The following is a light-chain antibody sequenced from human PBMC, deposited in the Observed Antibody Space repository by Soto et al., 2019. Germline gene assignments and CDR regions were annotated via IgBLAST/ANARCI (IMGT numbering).Light chain of an antibody. CDR2: AAS. J-gene: IGKJ5*01. Sequence: EIVLTQSPATLSLSPGERATLSCRASRSFASSYLAWYQHKPGQAPRLLIYAASSRATGIPDRFIGSGSGTDFTLTISRLEPDESAVYYCQQYNNWPPITFGQGTRLEIK. V-gene: IGKV3D-20*02. CDR1: RSFASSY. CDR3: QQYNNWPPIT.